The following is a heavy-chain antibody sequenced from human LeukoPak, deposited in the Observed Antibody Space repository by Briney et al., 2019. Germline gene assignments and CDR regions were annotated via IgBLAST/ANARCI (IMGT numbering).Heavy chain of an antibody. CDR2: ITGNGANT. D-gene: IGHD3-10*01. V-gene: IGHV3-23*01. J-gene: IGHJ5*02. Sequence: GGSLRLSCAASGFTFSNYGMSWVRQAPGKGLEWVSAITGNGANTFYADSVKGRFIISRDNSKNTMYLQMNSLRAEDTALYYCARDRSGSYPNWFDPWGQGTLVTVSS. CDR3: ARDRSGSYPNWFDP. CDR1: GFTFSNYG.